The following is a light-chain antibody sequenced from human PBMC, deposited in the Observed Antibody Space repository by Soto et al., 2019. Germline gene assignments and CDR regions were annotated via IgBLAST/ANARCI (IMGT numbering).Light chain of an antibody. Sequence: QSALTQPPSASGSPGQSVTISCTGTSSDVGRFNYVSWYQQHPGKAPKLMIYEVTKRPSGVPDRFSGSKSGNTASLTVSGLQAEDEADYYFCSYAGSDRWVFGGGTKVTVL. CDR3: CSYAGSDRWV. V-gene: IGLV2-8*01. CDR1: SSDVGRFNY. J-gene: IGLJ3*02. CDR2: EVT.